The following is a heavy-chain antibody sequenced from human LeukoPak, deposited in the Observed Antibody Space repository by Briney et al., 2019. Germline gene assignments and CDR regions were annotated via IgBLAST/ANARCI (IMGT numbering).Heavy chain of an antibody. CDR1: GFTFSTFA. CDR3: ARALWFGEPVDY. J-gene: IGHJ4*02. V-gene: IGHV3-23*01. Sequence: SGGSLRLSCAASGFTFSTFAMIWVRQPPGKGLEWVSSIFPSGGEIHYADSVRGRFTISRDNSKSTLSLQMNSLRAEDTAVYYCARALWFGEPVDYWGQGTLVTVSS. D-gene: IGHD3-10*01. CDR2: IFPSGGEI.